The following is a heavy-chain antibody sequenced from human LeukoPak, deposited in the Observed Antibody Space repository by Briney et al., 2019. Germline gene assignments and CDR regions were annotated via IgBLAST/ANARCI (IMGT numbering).Heavy chain of an antibody. J-gene: IGHJ3*02. CDR3: ARDYCSGGSYYDAFDI. Sequence: GGSLRLSCAASGFTFSDYYMSWIRQAPGKGLEWVSYISSSGSTIYYADSVKGRFTISRDNAKNSLYLQMNSLRAEDTAVYYCARDYCSGGSYYDAFDIWGQGTMVTVSS. V-gene: IGHV3-11*01. CDR1: GFTFSDYY. CDR2: ISSSGSTI. D-gene: IGHD2-15*01.